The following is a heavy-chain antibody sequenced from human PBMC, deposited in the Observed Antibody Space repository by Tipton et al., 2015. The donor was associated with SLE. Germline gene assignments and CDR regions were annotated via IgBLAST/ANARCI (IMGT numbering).Heavy chain of an antibody. CDR3: ARGVALNDGSYTYYYYGMDV. Sequence: TLSLTCAVYGGSLSGYYWSWARQPPGKGLEWIGAINHTGSTHYNPSLMSRVSISRDTSNNQLSLKMTSMTAADTAVYSCARGVALNDGSYTYYYYGMDVWGQGTTVTISS. D-gene: IGHD1-26*01. V-gene: IGHV4-34*01. J-gene: IGHJ6*02. CDR1: GGSLSGYY. CDR2: INHTGST.